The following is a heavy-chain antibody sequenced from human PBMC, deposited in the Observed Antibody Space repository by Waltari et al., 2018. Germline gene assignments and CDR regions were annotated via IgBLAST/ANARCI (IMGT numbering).Heavy chain of an antibody. CDR1: GGSISSSSYY. D-gene: IGHD4-17*01. V-gene: IGHV4-39*01. J-gene: IGHJ3*02. Sequence: QLQLQESGPGLVKPSETLSLTCTVSGGSISSSSYYWGWIRQPPGKGLEWIGSIYYSGSTYYNPSLKSRVTISVDTSKNQFSLKLSSVTAADTAVYYCARPTVTTFSGVRPIDAFDIWGQGTMVTVSS. CDR3: ARPTVTTFSGVRPIDAFDI. CDR2: IYYSGST.